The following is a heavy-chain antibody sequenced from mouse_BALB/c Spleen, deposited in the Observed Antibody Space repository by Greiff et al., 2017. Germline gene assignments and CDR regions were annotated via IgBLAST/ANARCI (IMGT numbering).Heavy chain of an antibody. V-gene: IGHV2-9*02. J-gene: IGHJ3*01. CDR3: ARDVLTGFAY. CDR1: GFSLTSYG. Sequence: VQGVESGPGLVAPSQSLSITCTVSGFSLTSYGVHWVRQPPGKGLEWLGVIWAGGSTNYNSALMSRLSISKDNSKSQVFLKMSSLQTDDTAMYYCARDVLTGFAYWGQGTLVTVSA. CDR2: IWAGGST. D-gene: IGHD4-1*01.